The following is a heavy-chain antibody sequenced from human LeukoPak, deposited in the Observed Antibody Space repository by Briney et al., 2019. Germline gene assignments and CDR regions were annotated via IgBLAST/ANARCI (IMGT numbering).Heavy chain of an antibody. D-gene: IGHD5-18*01. CDR1: GDSISSYY. CDR2: IYASGSS. V-gene: IGHV4-4*07. CDR3: ARDRDTYGYPDY. Sequence: SETLSLTCTVSGDSISSYYWIWIRQPAGKGLEYIGRIYASGSSSYNPSLMSRVSMSVDTSQNQFSLRLSSVTAADTAVYYCARDRDTYGYPDYWGQGTLVTVSS. J-gene: IGHJ4*02.